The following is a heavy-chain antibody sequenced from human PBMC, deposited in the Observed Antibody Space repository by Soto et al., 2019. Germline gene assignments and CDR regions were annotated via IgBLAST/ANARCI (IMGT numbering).Heavy chain of an antibody. J-gene: IGHJ6*02. CDR3: ARARMVRGVTLDV. D-gene: IGHD3-10*01. Sequence: LSLTCAVSGGSISSGGYSWSWIRQPPGKGLEWIGYIYHSGSTYYNPSLKSRVTISVDRSKNQFSLKLSSVTAADTAVYYCARARMVRGVTLDVWGQGTTVTVSS. V-gene: IGHV4-30-2*01. CDR2: IYHSGST. CDR1: GGSISSGGYS.